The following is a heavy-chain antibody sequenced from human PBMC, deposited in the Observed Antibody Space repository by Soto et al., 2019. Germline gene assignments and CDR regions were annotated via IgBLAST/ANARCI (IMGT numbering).Heavy chain of an antibody. V-gene: IGHV4-59*08. Sequence: SETLSLACTVSGASISGHHWGWIRQSPGKGLEWIGYLYYTGSTNYNPSLKSRVTMSVDTAKNQFSLKLDSVTAADTAVYYCARGFAIGWYTYYFALCGQGPLVTVSS. J-gene: IGHJ5*02. D-gene: IGHD6-19*01. CDR3: ARGFAIGWYTYYFAL. CDR2: LYYTGST. CDR1: GASISGHH.